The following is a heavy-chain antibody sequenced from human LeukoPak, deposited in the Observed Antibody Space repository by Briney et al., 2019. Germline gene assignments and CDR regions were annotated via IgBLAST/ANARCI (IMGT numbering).Heavy chain of an antibody. CDR2: IKQDGSEK. CDR1: GFTFNNYW. D-gene: IGHD7-27*01. J-gene: IGHJ3*02. V-gene: IGHV3-7*01. Sequence: PGGSLRLSCVASGFTFNNYWMSWVRQAPGKGLEWVANIKQDGSEKYYVDSVKGRFTISRDNSKNTLYLQMNSLRAEDTAVYYCAGPLTGEQGDAFDIWGQGTMVTVSS. CDR3: AGPLTGEQGDAFDI.